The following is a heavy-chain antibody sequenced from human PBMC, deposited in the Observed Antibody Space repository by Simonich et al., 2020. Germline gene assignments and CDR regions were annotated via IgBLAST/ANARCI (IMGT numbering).Heavy chain of an antibody. CDR2: IRSKANSYAT. CDR3: TRFDYYGSGSYYFDY. Sequence: EVQLVESGGGLVQPGGSLKLSCAASGFTFSGCAMHWVRQASGKGLEWVGRIRSKANSYATAYAASVKGRFTISRDDSKNTAYRQMNRLKTEDTAVYYCTRFDYYGSGSYYFDYWGQGTLVTVSS. D-gene: IGHD3-10*01. V-gene: IGHV3-73*02. CDR1: GFTFSGCA. J-gene: IGHJ4*02.